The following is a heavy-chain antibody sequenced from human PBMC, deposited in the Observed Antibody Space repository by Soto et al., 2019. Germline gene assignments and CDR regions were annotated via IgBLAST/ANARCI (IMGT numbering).Heavy chain of an antibody. J-gene: IGHJ6*02. V-gene: IGHV4-34*01. CDR2: INHSGST. CDR3: ARGRGSVFGFWSGPTAYGMDV. D-gene: IGHD3-3*01. CDR1: GGSFSGYY. Sequence: SETLSLTCAVYGGSFSGYYWSWIRQPPGKGLEWIGEINHSGSTNYNPSLKSRVTITVDTSKNQFSLKLSSVTAADTAVYYCARGRGSVFGFWSGPTAYGMDVWGQGTTVTVSS.